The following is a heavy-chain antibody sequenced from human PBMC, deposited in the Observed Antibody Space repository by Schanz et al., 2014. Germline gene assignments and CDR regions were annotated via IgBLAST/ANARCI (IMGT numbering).Heavy chain of an antibody. CDR1: GYTFTRSG. D-gene: IGHD6-13*01. CDR3: ARGPPYSSTYDY. V-gene: IGHV1-18*01. CDR2: IGGSDGNT. J-gene: IGHJ4*02. Sequence: QVQLVQSGGEVKTPGASVKVSCKASGYTFTRSGISWVRQAPGQGLEWMGWIGGSDGNTNFAQKFQGRITMTRNTSVSTAYMELSSLRSEDTAVYYCARGPPYSSTYDYWGQGTLVTVSS.